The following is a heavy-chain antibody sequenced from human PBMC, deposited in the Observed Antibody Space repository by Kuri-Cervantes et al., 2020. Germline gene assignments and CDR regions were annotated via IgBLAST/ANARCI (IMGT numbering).Heavy chain of an antibody. D-gene: IGHD6-19*01. CDR1: GFTFSNSD. Sequence: GESLKISCAASGFTFSNSDMNWVRQAPGKGLEWVAVISYDGSNKYYADSVKGRFTISRDNSKNTLYLQMNSLRAEDTALYYCAKGYRQWPKYYYYGMDVWGQGTTVTVSS. V-gene: IGHV3-30*18. CDR2: ISYDGSNK. J-gene: IGHJ6*02. CDR3: AKGYRQWPKYYYYGMDV.